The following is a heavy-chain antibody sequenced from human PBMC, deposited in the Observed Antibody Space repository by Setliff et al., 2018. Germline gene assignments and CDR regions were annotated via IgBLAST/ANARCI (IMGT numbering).Heavy chain of an antibody. J-gene: IGHJ3*02. V-gene: IGHV4-31*01. Sequence: SETLSLTCTVSGGSISSGGYYRSWIRQHPGMGLEWIGYIYYSGSTYHNPSLKTLVTISVDTSKNQFSLKLSSVTAADTAVYYCARCSGSYDAFDIWGQGTMVTVS. D-gene: IGHD1-26*01. CDR2: IYYSGST. CDR3: ARCSGSYDAFDI. CDR1: GGSISSGGYY.